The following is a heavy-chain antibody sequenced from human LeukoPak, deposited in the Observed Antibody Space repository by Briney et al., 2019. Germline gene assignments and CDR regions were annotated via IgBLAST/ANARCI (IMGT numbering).Heavy chain of an antibody. CDR3: ARDRVQLWLQDYYYGMDV. J-gene: IGHJ6*02. V-gene: IGHV3-7*03. CDR2: IKQDGSEK. Sequence: GGSLRLSCAASGFTFSSYWMSWVRQAPGKGLEWVANIKQDGSEKYYVDSVKGRFTISRDNAKNSLYLQMNSLRAEDTAVYYCARDRVQLWLQDYYYGMDVWGQGTTVTVSS. CDR1: GFTFSSYW. D-gene: IGHD5-18*01.